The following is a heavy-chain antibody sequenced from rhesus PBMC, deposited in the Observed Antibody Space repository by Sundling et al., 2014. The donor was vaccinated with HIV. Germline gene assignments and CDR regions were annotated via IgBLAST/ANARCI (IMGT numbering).Heavy chain of an antibody. Sequence: QLQLKESGPGLVKPSETLSVTCAVSDGSITSSYWNWIRQAPGKGLEWIGYIYGSGGSTHYNPSLKRRVTLSVETSMNQLSLKLTSVTASDTAVYYCATNNWNYEAPLDFWGQGVVVTVSS. J-gene: IGHJ6*01. CDR1: DGSITSSY. CDR2: IYGSGGST. D-gene: IGHD1-26*01. V-gene: IGHV4-169*01. CDR3: ATNNWNYEAPLDF.